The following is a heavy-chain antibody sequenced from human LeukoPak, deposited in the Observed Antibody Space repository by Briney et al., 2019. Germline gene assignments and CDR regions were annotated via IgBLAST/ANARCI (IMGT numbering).Heavy chain of an antibody. CDR3: ARGRLIVVVPAATINWFDP. D-gene: IGHD2-2*01. J-gene: IGHJ5*02. CDR1: GGSISSGSYY. V-gene: IGHV4-61*09. CDR2: INHSGST. Sequence: SQALSLTCTVSGGSISSGSYYWSWIRQPAGKGLEWIGEINHSGSTNYNPSLKSRVTISVDTSKNQFSLKLSSVTAADTAVYYCARGRLIVVVPAATINWFDPWGQGTLVTVSS.